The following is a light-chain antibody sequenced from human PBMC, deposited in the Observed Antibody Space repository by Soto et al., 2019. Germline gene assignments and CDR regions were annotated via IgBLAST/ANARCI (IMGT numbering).Light chain of an antibody. Sequence: EIVMTQTPATLSVSPGERPTLSCRASQSVSSNLAWYQQKPGQAPRLXXYGASTRATGIPARFSGSGSGTEFTLTISSLQSEDFAVYYCQKYNNWPPWTFGQGTKVDI. V-gene: IGKV3-15*01. J-gene: IGKJ1*01. CDR2: GAS. CDR3: QKYNNWPPWT. CDR1: QSVSSN.